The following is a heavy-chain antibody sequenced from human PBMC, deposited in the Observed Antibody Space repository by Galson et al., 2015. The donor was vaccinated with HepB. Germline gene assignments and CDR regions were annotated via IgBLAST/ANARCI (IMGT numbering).Heavy chain of an antibody. CDR2: IGTAGDP. CDR3: ARGGRGDRNNWFDP. D-gene: IGHD7-27*01. J-gene: IGHJ5*02. Sequence: SLRLSCAASGFTFSSYDMHWVRQATGKGLEWVSAIGTAGDPYYPGSVKGRFTISRENAKNSLYLQMNSLRAGDTAVYYCARGGRGDRNNWFDPWGQGTLVTVSS. CDR1: GFTFSSYD. V-gene: IGHV3-13*05.